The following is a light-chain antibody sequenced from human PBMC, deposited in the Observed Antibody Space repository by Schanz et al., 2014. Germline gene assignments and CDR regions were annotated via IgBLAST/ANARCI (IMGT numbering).Light chain of an antibody. CDR3: SSYTSSSTPVV. J-gene: IGLJ2*01. CDR2: DVS. CDR1: RSDVGNYDY. V-gene: IGLV2-14*01. Sequence: QSALTQPASVSGSPGQSITISCTGTRSDVGNYDYVSWYQQYPGKAPKLMIYDVSNRPSGVSNRFSGSKSGNTASLTISGLQAEDEAEYYCSSYTSSSTPVVFGGGTKLTVL.